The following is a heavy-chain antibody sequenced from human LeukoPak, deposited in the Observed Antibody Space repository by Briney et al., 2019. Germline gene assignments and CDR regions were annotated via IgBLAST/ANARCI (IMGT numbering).Heavy chain of an antibody. CDR3: KEVDY. CDR2: IYSGGST. V-gene: IGHV3-NL1*01. CDR1: GFTFSSYA. Sequence: PGRSLRLSCAASGFTFSSYAMHWVRQAPGKGLEWVSVIYSGGSTYYADSVKGRFTISRDNSKNTLYLQMNSLRVEDTAVYYCKEVDYWGQGTLVTVSS. J-gene: IGHJ4*02.